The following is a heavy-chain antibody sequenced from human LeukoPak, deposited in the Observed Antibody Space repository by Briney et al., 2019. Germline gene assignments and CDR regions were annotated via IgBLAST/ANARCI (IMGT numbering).Heavy chain of an antibody. CDR2: MNADGTNI. Sequence: GGSLRLSCAASGFTFSNSWMTWVRQAPGKGLEWVANMNADGTNIYHADSVRARFTISRDNAKNSLYLQMSSLRAEDTAVYYCARDPGYGAVDYWGQGTLVTVSS. CDR1: GFTFSNSW. V-gene: IGHV3-7*03. J-gene: IGHJ4*02. CDR3: ARDPGYGAVDY. D-gene: IGHD5-18*01.